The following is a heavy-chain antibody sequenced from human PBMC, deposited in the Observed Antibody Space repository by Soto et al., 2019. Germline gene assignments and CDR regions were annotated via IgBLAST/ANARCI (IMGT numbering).Heavy chain of an antibody. CDR2: ISGSGYTT. CDR3: AKDLKASTGWSLEH. CDR1: GFTFSSYA. V-gene: IGHV3-23*01. J-gene: IGHJ1*01. D-gene: IGHD6-19*01. Sequence: PGGSMRLSCAASGFTFSSYAMNWVRQAPGKGLEWVSGISGSGYTTDYADSVKGRFTISRDNSKNTLYLQMSSLRADDTAVYYCAKDLKASTGWSLEHWGQGTQVTVSS.